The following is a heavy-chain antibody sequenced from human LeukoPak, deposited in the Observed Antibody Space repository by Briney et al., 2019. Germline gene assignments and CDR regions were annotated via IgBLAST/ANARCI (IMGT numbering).Heavy chain of an antibody. D-gene: IGHD3-3*01. CDR2: IHGSSGST. CDR1: GFTFSNYG. CDR3: ARGYDFWSGYSFDY. Sequence: PGGSLRLSCSASGFTFSNYGMSWVRQAPGKGLEWVSGIHGSSGSTYYADSVKGRSTISRDNSKNTLYLQMNSLGAEDTAVYYCARGYDFWSGYSFDYWGQGTLVTVSS. V-gene: IGHV3-23*01. J-gene: IGHJ4*02.